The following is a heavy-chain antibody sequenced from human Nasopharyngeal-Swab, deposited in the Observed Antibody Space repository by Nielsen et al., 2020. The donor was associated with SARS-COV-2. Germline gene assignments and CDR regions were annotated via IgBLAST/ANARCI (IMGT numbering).Heavy chain of an antibody. J-gene: IGHJ4*02. CDR3: ARCIAAAGPAPDY. CDR2: INHSGST. V-gene: IGHV4-34*01. Sequence: SETLSLTCAVYGGSFSGYYWSWIRQPPGKGLEWIGEINHSGSTNYNPSLKSRVTISVDTSKNQFSLKLSSVTAAGTAVYYCARCIAAAGPAPDYWGQGTLVTVSS. D-gene: IGHD6-13*01. CDR1: GGSFSGYY.